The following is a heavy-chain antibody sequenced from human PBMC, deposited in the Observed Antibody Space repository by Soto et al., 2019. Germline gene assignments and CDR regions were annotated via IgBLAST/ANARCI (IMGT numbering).Heavy chain of an antibody. CDR3: ARGARYFDWLLESYYYYGMDV. CDR2: IYSGGST. V-gene: IGHV3-53*01. CDR1: GFTVSSNY. Sequence: GGSLRRSCAASGFTVSSNYMSWVRQAPGKGLEWVSVIYSGGSTYYADSVKGRLTISRDNSKNTLYLQMNSLRAEDTAVYYCARGARYFDWLLESYYYYGMDVWGQGTTVTVSS. D-gene: IGHD3-9*01. J-gene: IGHJ6*02.